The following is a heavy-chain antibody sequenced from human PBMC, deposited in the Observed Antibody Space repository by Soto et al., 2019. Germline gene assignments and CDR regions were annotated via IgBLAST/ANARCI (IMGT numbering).Heavy chain of an antibody. CDR3: AGAAAGDFQFDY. V-gene: IGHV3-64*04. D-gene: IGHD6-13*01. CDR2: ISSDGSTT. J-gene: IGHJ4*02. Sequence: PGGSLRLSCSASGFTFSSFAMHWVRQAPGKGLEWVAAISSDGSTTYYADSMKGRFTISRDNSKNTLYLQMNSLRAEDTAVYYCAGAAAGDFQFDYWGQGTLVTVSS. CDR1: GFTFSSFA.